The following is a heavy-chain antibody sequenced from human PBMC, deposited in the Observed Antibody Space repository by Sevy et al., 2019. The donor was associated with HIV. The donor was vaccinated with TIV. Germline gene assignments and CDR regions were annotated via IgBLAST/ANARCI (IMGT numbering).Heavy chain of an antibody. D-gene: IGHD2-15*01. Sequence: SETLSLTCAVSGGSISSGGYSWSWIRQPPGKGLEWIGYIYHSGSTYYNPSLKSRVTISVDRSKNQFSLKLSSVTAADTAVYYCATLGYCSGGSCHGDYWGQGTLVTVSS. J-gene: IGHJ4*02. CDR2: IYHSGST. CDR3: ATLGYCSGGSCHGDY. V-gene: IGHV4-30-2*01. CDR1: GGSISSGGYS.